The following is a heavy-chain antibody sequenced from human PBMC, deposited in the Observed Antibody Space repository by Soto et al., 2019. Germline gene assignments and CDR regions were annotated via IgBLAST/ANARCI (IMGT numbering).Heavy chain of an antibody. J-gene: IGHJ4*02. Sequence: EVQLVESGGGLVQPGGSLRLSCTTSGFTFTTYWMAWFRQAPGKGLEWLGNTKQDESETDYAGSVEGRFTISRAKAKNSLYLQMNSLRAEDTDVYYCATIDDVTVHYGGLGTLVTVSS. CDR3: ATIDDVTVHY. D-gene: IGHD1-1*01. CDR1: GFTFTTYW. CDR2: TKQDESET. V-gene: IGHV3-7*02.